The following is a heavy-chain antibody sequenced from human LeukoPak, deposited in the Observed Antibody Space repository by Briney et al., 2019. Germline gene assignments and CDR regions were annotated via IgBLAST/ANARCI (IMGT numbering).Heavy chain of an antibody. D-gene: IGHD5-24*01. CDR1: GYSFTSYW. CDR2: IYPGDSDT. V-gene: IGHV5-51*01. J-gene: IGHJ4*02. Sequence: GESLQISCKGSGYSFTSYWIGWVRQMPGKGLEWMGIIYPGDSDTRYSPSFQGQVTISADKSINTAYLQWSSLKASDTAMYYCARPAGEMPTTADYWGQGTLVTVSS. CDR3: ARPAGEMPTTADY.